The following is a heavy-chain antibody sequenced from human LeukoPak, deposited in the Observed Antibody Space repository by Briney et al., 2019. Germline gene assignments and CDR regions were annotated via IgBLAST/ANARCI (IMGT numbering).Heavy chain of an antibody. D-gene: IGHD3-10*01. CDR2: ISGSGGST. V-gene: IGHV3-23*01. CDR1: GFTFSSYA. J-gene: IGHJ3*02. Sequence: GGSLRLSCAASGFTFSSYAMSWVRQAPGKGLEWVSAISGSGGSTYYADSVKGRFTISRDNSKNTLYLQMNSLRAEDTAVYYCAKEGDGSGSYYTTDAFDIWGQGTMVTVSS. CDR3: AKEGDGSGSYYTTDAFDI.